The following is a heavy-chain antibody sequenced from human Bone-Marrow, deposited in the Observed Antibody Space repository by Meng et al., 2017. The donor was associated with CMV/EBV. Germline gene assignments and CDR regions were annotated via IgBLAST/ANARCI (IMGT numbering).Heavy chain of an antibody. CDR3: ARDQVPAATDYYYYGMDV. D-gene: IGHD2-2*01. Sequence: SETLSLTCTVSGGSISSGDYYWSWIRQPPGKGLEWIGYIYYSGSTYYNPSLESRVTISVDTSKNQFSLKLSSVTAADTAVYYCARDQVPAATDYYYYGMDVWGQGTTVTVSS. CDR2: IYYSGST. CDR1: GGSISSGDYY. V-gene: IGHV4-30-4*08. J-gene: IGHJ6*02.